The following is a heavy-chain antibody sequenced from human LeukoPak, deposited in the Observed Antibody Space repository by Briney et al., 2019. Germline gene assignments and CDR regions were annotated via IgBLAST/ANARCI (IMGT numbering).Heavy chain of an antibody. CDR1: GFTVSSNY. J-gene: IGHJ3*02. CDR3: ARSYGVGAFDI. CDR2: IYSGGSA. Sequence: GGSLRLSCAASGFTVSSNYMSWVRQAPGKGLEWVSVIYSGGSAYYADSVKGRFTISRDNSKNTLYLQMNSLRAEDTAVYYCARSYGVGAFDIWGQGTMVTVSS. V-gene: IGHV3-66*01. D-gene: IGHD4-17*01.